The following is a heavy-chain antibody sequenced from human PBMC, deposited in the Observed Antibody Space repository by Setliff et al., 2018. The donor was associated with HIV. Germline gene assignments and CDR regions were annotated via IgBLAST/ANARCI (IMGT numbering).Heavy chain of an antibody. D-gene: IGHD4-17*01. J-gene: IGHJ3*01. CDR3: ASYGGGSENDAFRV. CDR2: IHTSGST. Sequence: SETLSLTCTVSGGSISIGGYYWSWIRQPAGKGLEWIGQIHTSGSTYYNPSLKSRVTISVDTSKNQFSLNVNSVTAADTAVYYCASYGGGSENDAFRVWGQGTMVTVSS. V-gene: IGHV4-61*09. CDR1: GGSISIGGYY.